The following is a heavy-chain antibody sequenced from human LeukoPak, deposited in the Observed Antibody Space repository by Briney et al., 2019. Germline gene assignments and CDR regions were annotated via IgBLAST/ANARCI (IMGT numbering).Heavy chain of an antibody. Sequence: PGGSLRLSCAASGFTFSSYSMNWVRQAPGKGPEWVSSISSSSSYIYYADSVKGRFTISRDNAKNSLYLQMSGLRAEDTALYYCAKPKAASSGTGRYFDYWGQGTLVTVSS. D-gene: IGHD6-13*01. J-gene: IGHJ4*02. CDR1: GFTFSSYS. CDR3: AKPKAASSGTGRYFDY. CDR2: ISSSSSYI. V-gene: IGHV3-21*04.